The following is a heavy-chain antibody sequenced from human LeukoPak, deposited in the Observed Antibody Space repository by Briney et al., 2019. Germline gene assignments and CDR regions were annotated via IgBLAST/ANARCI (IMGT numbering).Heavy chain of an antibody. CDR1: EYRFTDKY. CDR2: INPNSGGT. CDR3: ARAGGRSWFDP. Sequence: GASVKVSCKASEYRFTDKYMHWVRQAPGQGLEWMGRINPNSGGTNYAQKFQGRVTMTTDTSMSTAYMELSRLTSDDTAVYYCARAGGRSWFDPWGQGTLVTVSS. J-gene: IGHJ5*02. V-gene: IGHV1-2*02.